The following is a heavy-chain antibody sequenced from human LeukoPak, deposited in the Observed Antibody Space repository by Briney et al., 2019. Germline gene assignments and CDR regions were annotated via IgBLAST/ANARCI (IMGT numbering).Heavy chain of an antibody. CDR1: GGSFSGYY. CDR2: INHSGST. J-gene: IGHJ5*02. CDR3: AKAQSANYYGSGSPRWFDP. V-gene: IGHV4-34*01. D-gene: IGHD3-10*01. Sequence: SETLSLTCAVHGGSFSGYYWSWIRQPPGKGLEWIGEINHSGSTNYNPSLKSRVTISVDTSKNQFSLKLSSVTAADTAVYYCAKAQSANYYGSGSPRWFDPWGQGTLVTVSS.